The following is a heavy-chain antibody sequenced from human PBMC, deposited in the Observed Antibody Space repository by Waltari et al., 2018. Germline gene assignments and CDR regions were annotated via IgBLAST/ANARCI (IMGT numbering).Heavy chain of an antibody. J-gene: IGHJ3*02. V-gene: IGHV4-39*07. CDR3: AGTSGSYYPAFDI. D-gene: IGHD1-26*01. CDR1: GGSISSSSYY. CDR2: IYYSGST. Sequence: QLQLQESGPGLVKPSETLSLTCTVSGGSISSSSYYWGWIRQPPGKGLEWIGSIYYSGSTYYNPSLKSRVTISVDTSKNQFSLKLSSVTAADTAVYYCAGTSGSYYPAFDIWGQGTMVTVSS.